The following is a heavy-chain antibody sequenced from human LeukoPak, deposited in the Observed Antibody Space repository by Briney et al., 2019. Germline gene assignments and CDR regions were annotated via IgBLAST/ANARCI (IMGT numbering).Heavy chain of an antibody. CDR3: ARAFRMVRGVISYMDV. J-gene: IGHJ6*03. Sequence: SETLSLTCTVSGGSIRSYYWSWIRQTPGKGLEWIGYIYYSGSTYYNPSLKSRVTISVDTSKNQFSLKLSSVTAADTAVYYCARAFRMVRGVISYMDVWGKGTTVTVSS. CDR2: IYYSGST. D-gene: IGHD3-10*01. V-gene: IGHV4-59*12. CDR1: GGSIRSYY.